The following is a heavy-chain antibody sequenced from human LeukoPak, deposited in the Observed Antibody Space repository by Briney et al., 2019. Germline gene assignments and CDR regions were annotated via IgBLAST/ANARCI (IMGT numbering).Heavy chain of an antibody. V-gene: IGHV4-59*11. CDR1: GGSISSHY. J-gene: IGHJ5*02. CDR2: IYYSGRT. Sequence: SETLSLTCTVSGGSISSHYWSWIRQPPGKGLEWIGYIYYSGRTNYNPSLKSRVTISVDTSKNQFSLKLSSVTAADTAVYYCARVPRYQLLTNWFDPWGQGTLVTVSS. CDR3: ARVPRYQLLTNWFDP. D-gene: IGHD2-2*01.